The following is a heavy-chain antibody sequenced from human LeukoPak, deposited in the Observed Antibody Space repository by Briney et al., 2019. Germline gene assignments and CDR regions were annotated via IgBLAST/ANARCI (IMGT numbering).Heavy chain of an antibody. Sequence: PGGSLRLSCAAFGFTFDDYAMHWVRQAPGKGLEWVSGISWNSGSIGYADSVKGRFTISRDNAKNSLYLQMNSLRAEDTALYYCAKDMATVTTFDAFDIWGQGTMVTVSS. D-gene: IGHD4-11*01. CDR2: ISWNSGSI. J-gene: IGHJ3*02. CDR1: GFTFDDYA. CDR3: AKDMATVTTFDAFDI. V-gene: IGHV3-9*01.